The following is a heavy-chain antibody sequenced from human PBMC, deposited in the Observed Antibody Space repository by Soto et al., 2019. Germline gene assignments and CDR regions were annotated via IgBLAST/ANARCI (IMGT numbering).Heavy chain of an antibody. V-gene: IGHV3-53*01. Sequence: EVQLVESGGGLIQPGGSLRLSCAASGFTVSSNYMSWVRQAPGKGLEWVSVIYSGGSTYYADSVKGRFTISRDNSKNTLYLQMNSLRAEDTAVYYCARDKEHPGYGMDVWGQGTTVTVSS. CDR1: GFTVSSNY. CDR2: IYSGGST. CDR3: ARDKEHPGYGMDV. J-gene: IGHJ6*02.